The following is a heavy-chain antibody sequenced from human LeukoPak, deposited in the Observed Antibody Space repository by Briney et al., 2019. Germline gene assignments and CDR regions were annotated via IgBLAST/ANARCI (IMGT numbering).Heavy chain of an antibody. CDR2: IWYDGSNK. D-gene: IGHD3-9*01. V-gene: IGHV3-33*01. CDR3: AREGRYFDWLPYYYYGMDV. J-gene: IGHJ6*02. Sequence: GGSLRLSCAASGFTFSSYGMHWVRQAPGKGLEWVAVIWYDGSNKNYADSVKGRFTISRDNSKNTLYLQMNSLRAEDTAVYYCAREGRYFDWLPYYYYGMDVWGQGTTVTVSS. CDR1: GFTFSSYG.